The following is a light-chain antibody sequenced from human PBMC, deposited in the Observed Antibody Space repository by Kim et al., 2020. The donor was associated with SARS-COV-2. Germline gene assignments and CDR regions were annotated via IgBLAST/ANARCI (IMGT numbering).Light chain of an antibody. J-gene: IGKJ4*01. Sequence: EIVMTQSPDTLSVSPGERATLSCRASQSVSSNLAWYQQKPGQSPRLLIYGASARATGVPARFSGSGSGTDFTLTISSLQSEDFAIYYCQQYNFRPTGLTFGGGTKVDIK. CDR1: QSVSSN. CDR2: GAS. CDR3: QQYNFRPTGLT. V-gene: IGKV3-15*01.